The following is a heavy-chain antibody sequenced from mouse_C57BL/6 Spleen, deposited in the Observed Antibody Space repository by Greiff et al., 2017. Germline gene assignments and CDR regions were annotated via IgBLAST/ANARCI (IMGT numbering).Heavy chain of an antibody. CDR2: IRSKSNNYAT. CDR3: VRQKGLWDGYSLAMDY. J-gene: IGHJ4*01. V-gene: IGHV10-1*01. CDR1: GFSFNTYA. Sequence: EVMLVESGGGLVQPKGSLKLSCAASGFSFNTYAMNWVRQAPGKGLEWVARIRSKSNNYATYYADSVKDRFTISRDDSESMLYLQMNNLKTEDTAMYYCVRQKGLWDGYSLAMDYWGQGTSVTVSS. D-gene: IGHD2-3*01.